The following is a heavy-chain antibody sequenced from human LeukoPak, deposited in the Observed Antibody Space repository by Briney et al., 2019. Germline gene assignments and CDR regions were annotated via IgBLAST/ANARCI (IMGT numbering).Heavy chain of an antibody. CDR3: AKELSSGYYGYYFDY. CDR2: ISGSGGST. Sequence: PGGSLRLSCAASGFTLSSYAMSWVRQAPGKGLEWVSTISGSGGSTNYADSVKGRFTISRDNSKNTLYLQMNSLRAEDTAVYYCAKELSSGYYGYYFDYWGQGALVTVSS. J-gene: IGHJ4*02. CDR1: GFTLSSYA. V-gene: IGHV3-23*01. D-gene: IGHD6-19*01.